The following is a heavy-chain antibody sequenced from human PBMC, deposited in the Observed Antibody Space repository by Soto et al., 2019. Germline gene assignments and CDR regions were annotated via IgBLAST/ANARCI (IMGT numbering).Heavy chain of an antibody. V-gene: IGHV4-31*03. CDR2: IYYSGST. Sequence: SETLSLTCTVSGGSISSGGYYWTWIRQHPGKGLEWNGYIYYSGSTYYNPSLKSRVTISVDTSKNQFSLKLSSVTAADTAVYYCARDEMYCDFCSGYRHWFDPWGQGTLVTVSS. CDR3: ARDEMYCDFCSGYRHWFDP. J-gene: IGHJ5*02. D-gene: IGHD3-3*01. CDR1: GGSISSGGYY.